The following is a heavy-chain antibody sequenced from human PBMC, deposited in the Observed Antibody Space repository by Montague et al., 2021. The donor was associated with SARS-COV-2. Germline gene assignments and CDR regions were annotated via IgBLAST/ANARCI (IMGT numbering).Heavy chain of an antibody. CDR1: GGSVSSGSYY. Sequence: SETLSLTCIVSGGSVSSGSYYWSWIRQPPGKGLEWIGYIYYSGSTNYNPSLKSRVTISVDTSKSQFSLKLSSVTAADTAVYYCARDPWRTTIFGVVTRYGMGVWGQGTTVTVSS. D-gene: IGHD3-3*01. CDR2: IYYSGST. CDR3: ARDPWRTTIFGVVTRYGMGV. V-gene: IGHV4-61*01. J-gene: IGHJ6*02.